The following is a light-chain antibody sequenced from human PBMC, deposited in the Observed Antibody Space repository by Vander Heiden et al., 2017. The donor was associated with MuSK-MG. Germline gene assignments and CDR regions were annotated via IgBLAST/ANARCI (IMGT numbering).Light chain of an antibody. V-gene: IGKV4-1*01. CDR3: QQDASSPLT. CDR2: WAS. J-gene: IGKJ4*01. Sequence: DIVMTQSPDSLAVSLGERANINCKSSQSLLYKNKKYFAWFQQKPGQPPKLLIYWASSRQSGVPDRFSGSESGRDFTLTISSLQAEDVAVYYCQQDASSPLTFGAGTKVEIK. CDR1: QSLLYKNKKY.